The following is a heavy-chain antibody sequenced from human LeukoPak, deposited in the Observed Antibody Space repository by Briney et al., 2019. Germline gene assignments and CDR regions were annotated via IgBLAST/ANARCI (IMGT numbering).Heavy chain of an antibody. J-gene: IGHJ5*02. CDR1: GGTFSSYA. D-gene: IGHD3-9*01. V-gene: IGHV1-69*06. CDR3: ARNILTGHDIYNWFDP. Sequence: SVKVSCKASGGTFSSYAISWVRQAPGQGLEWMGGIIPIFGTANYAQKFQGRVTITADKSTSTAYMELSSLRSEDTAVYYCARNILTGHDIYNWFDPWGQGTLVTVSS. CDR2: IIPIFGTA.